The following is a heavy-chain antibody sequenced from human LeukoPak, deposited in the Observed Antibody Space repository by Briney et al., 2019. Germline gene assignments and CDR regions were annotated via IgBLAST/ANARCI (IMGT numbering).Heavy chain of an antibody. D-gene: IGHD6-19*01. CDR1: GYSISSGYY. Sequence: PSETLSLTCAVSGYSISSGYYWGWIRQPPGKGLEWIGSIYHSGSTYYNPSLKSRVTMSVDTSKNQFSLKVTSVTAADTAVYYCAREVAVSDTSPHYFGHWGQGTLVTVSS. V-gene: IGHV4-38-2*02. J-gene: IGHJ4*02. CDR3: AREVAVSDTSPHYFGH. CDR2: IYHSGST.